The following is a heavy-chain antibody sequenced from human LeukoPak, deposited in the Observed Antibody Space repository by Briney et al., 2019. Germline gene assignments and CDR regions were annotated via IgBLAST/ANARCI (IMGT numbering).Heavy chain of an antibody. D-gene: IGHD3-10*01. J-gene: IGHJ4*02. CDR2: IYYSGST. Sequence: PSQTLSLTCTVSGGSLSSGDYYWSWLRQPPGKGLEWIGYIYYSGSTYYNPSLKSRVTISVDTSKNQFSLKLSSVTAAATAVYYCARVGGYGSGSWGEYFDYWGQGTLVTVSS. CDR1: GGSLSSGDYY. V-gene: IGHV4-30-4*01. CDR3: ARVGGYGSGSWGEYFDY.